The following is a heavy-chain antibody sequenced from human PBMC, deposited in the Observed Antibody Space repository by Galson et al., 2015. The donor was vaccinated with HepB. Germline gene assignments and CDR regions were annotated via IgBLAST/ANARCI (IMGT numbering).Heavy chain of an antibody. Sequence: SLRLSCAASGFTFSSYWMTWIRQAPGKGLEWVSRINSDGKSSNYADSVKGRFIISRDNANNTLYLQGNSLRDEDTAMYYCAKDRNYGGYDPWGQGTLVIVAS. V-gene: IGHV3-74*01. CDR3: AKDRNYGGYDP. J-gene: IGHJ5*02. CDR1: GFTFSSYW. D-gene: IGHD4-23*01. CDR2: INSDGKSS.